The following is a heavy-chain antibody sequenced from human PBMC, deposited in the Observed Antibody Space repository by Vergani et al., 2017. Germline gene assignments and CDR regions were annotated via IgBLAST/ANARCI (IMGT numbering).Heavy chain of an antibody. J-gene: IGHJ6*02. CDR1: GGTFSSYA. Sequence: QVQLVQSGAEVKKPGSSLKVSCKASGGTFSSYAISWVRQAPGQGLEWMGGIIPIFGTANYAQKFQGRVTITADESTSTAYMELSSLRSEDTAVYYCAGDDYYYILTGYPARFIYYYYYGMDVWGQGTTVTVSS. V-gene: IGHV1-69*01. D-gene: IGHD3-9*01. CDR2: IIPIFGTA. CDR3: AGDDYYYILTGYPARFIYYYYYGMDV.